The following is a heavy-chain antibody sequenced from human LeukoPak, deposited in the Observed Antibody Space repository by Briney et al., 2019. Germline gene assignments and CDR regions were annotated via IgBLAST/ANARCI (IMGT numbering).Heavy chain of an antibody. Sequence: RWASVKVSCKASGYSFTAQYMHWLRQAPGQGLEWMGWINPNNGDTKYAQSFLGRVTMTRDTSTTTAYMELSSLRSDDTAVYFWASYPRSVSTPPYDYWGQGTLVTVSS. CDR2: INPNNGDT. V-gene: IGHV1-2*02. CDR3: ASYPRSVSTPPYDY. CDR1: GYSFTAQY. J-gene: IGHJ4*02. D-gene: IGHD5/OR15-5a*01.